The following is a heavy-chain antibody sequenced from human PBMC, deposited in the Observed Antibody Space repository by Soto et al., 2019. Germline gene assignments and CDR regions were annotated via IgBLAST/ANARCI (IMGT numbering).Heavy chain of an antibody. V-gene: IGHV4-31*03. J-gene: IGHJ5*02. CDR2: IYYRGST. CDR1: GGSISSGGYY. Sequence: QVQLQESGPGLVKPSQTLSLTCTVSGGSISSGGYYWSWIRQHPGKGLEWNGYIYYRGSTYYDPSLTGRVSISVDTSKNQFPLQLSSVTAADTAVYYCARRTGYCSGGSCSWFDPWGQGTLVTVSS. D-gene: IGHD2-15*01. CDR3: ARRTGYCSGGSCSWFDP.